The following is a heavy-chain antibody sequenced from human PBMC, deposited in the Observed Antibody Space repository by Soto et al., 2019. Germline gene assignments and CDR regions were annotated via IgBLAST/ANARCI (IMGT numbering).Heavy chain of an antibody. D-gene: IGHD5-12*01. CDR1: GGSISSYS. CDR3: ARGPTITTDF. V-gene: IGHV4-59*01. J-gene: IGHJ4*02. CDR2: MYNDGAT. Sequence: SETLSLTCTVSGGSISSYSCHWLRQPPGKGLEWIGYMYNDGATDYNPSLKSRISMSLDTSTNQFSLRLSSVTAADTAVYFCARGPTITTDFWGRGILVTVSS.